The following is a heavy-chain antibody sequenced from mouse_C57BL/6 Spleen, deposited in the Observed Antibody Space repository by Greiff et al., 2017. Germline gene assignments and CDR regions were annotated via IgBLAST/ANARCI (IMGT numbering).Heavy chain of an antibody. CDR1: GYTFTSYW. J-gene: IGHJ1*03. D-gene: IGHD1-1*01. V-gene: IGHV1-64*01. CDR2: IHPNSGST. CDR3: AREGSTVVATPSWDFEG. Sequence: QVQLQQPGAELVKPGASVKLSCKASGYTFTSYWMHWVKQRPGQGLEWIGMIHPNSGSTNYNEKFKSKATLTVDKSSSTAYMQLSRLTSEDSAVYYCAREGSTVVATPSWDFEGWGTGATVT.